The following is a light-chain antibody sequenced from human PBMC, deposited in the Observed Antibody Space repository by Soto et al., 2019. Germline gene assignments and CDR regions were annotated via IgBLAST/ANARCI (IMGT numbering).Light chain of an antibody. CDR1: QSISSW. CDR3: QQYNSYSLT. CDR2: DAS. V-gene: IGKV1-5*01. J-gene: IGKJ4*01. Sequence: DIQMKQSTSTLSASVGDRVTITCRASQSISSWLAWYQQKPGKAPKLLIYDASSLESGVPSRFSGSGSGTEFTLTISSLQPDDFATYYCQQYNSYSLTFGGGTKVDIK.